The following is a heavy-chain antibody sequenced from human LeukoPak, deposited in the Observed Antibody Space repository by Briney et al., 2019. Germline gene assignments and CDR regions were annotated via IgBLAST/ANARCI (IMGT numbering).Heavy chain of an antibody. CDR2: IRYDGSNK. Sequence: GGSLRLSCAASGFTFSTYGMHWVRQAPGKGLEWVAFIRYDGSNKYYAESVKGRFTISRDNSKNTLYVQMNSLRTEDTAVYYCAKDRYYYGSECYPIEAFDVWGQGTMVSVS. J-gene: IGHJ3*01. D-gene: IGHD3-10*01. CDR3: AKDRYYYGSECYPIEAFDV. V-gene: IGHV3-30*02. CDR1: GFTFSTYG.